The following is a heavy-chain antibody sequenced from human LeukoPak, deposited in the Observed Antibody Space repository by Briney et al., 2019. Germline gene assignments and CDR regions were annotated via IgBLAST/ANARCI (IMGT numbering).Heavy chain of an antibody. J-gene: IGHJ3*02. CDR1: GFTFSSYS. V-gene: IGHV3-21*01. CDR2: ISSSSSYI. Sequence: PGGSLRLSCAASGFTFSSYSMNWVRQAPGKGLEWVSSISSSSSYIYYADSVKGRFTISRDNAKNSLYLQMNSLRAEDTAVYYCARESMVEGDAFDIWGQGTMVTVSS. CDR3: ARESMVEGDAFDI. D-gene: IGHD2-8*01.